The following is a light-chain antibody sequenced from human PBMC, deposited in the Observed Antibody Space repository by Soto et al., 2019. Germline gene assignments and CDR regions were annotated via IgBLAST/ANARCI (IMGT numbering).Light chain of an antibody. J-gene: IGLJ1*01. CDR1: NSDVGSYNL. V-gene: IGLV2-23*02. Sequence: QSVLTQPASVSWSPGQSITISFTGTNSDVGSYNLVSWYQQHPGKAPKLMIYEVSKRPSGVSNHFSGPKSGNTASLTISGLQAEDEADYYCCSYASSSTYVFGTGTKVTVL. CDR2: EVS. CDR3: CSYASSSTYV.